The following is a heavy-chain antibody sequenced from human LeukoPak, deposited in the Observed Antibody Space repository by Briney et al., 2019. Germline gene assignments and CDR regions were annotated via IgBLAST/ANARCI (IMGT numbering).Heavy chain of an antibody. D-gene: IGHD3-22*01. CDR1: GFTFDDYA. CDR3: AKDPYYYDSSGGGDY. J-gene: IGHJ4*02. Sequence: PGRSLRLSCAASGFTFDDYAMHWVRQAPGKGLEWVSGVSWNSGSIGYADSVKGRFTISRDNAKNSLYLQMNSLRAEDTALYYCAKDPYYYDSSGGGDYWGQGTLVTVSS. CDR2: VSWNSGSI. V-gene: IGHV3-9*01.